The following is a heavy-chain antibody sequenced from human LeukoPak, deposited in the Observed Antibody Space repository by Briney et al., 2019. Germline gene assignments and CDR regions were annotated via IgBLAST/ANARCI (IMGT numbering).Heavy chain of an antibody. CDR2: ISSNGGST. CDR3: ARMTLYGSGTVD. D-gene: IGHD3-10*01. J-gene: IGHJ4*02. CDR1: GFTFSSYA. Sequence: GGSLRLSCAASGFTFSSYAMHWVRQAPGKGLEYVSGISSNGGSTYYAGSVRGRFTISRDNSKNTVNLQMGSLRIEDTAVYHCARMTLYGSGTVDWGQGILVTVSS. V-gene: IGHV3-64*02.